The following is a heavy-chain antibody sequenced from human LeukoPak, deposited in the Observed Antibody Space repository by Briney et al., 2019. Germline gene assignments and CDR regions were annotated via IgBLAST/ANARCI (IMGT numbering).Heavy chain of an antibody. CDR1: GGSISSGSYY. J-gene: IGHJ5*02. D-gene: IGHD3-3*01. CDR2: IYTSRTT. V-gene: IGHV4-61*02. Sequence: KTSETLSLTCTVSGGSISSGSYYWSWIRQPAGKGLELIGLIYTSRTTNYNPSLKSRVTISLDTSKNQFSLKLSSVTAADTAVYYCAREPWGSLTIFGVVKHNWFDPWGQGTLVTVSS. CDR3: AREPWGSLTIFGVVKHNWFDP.